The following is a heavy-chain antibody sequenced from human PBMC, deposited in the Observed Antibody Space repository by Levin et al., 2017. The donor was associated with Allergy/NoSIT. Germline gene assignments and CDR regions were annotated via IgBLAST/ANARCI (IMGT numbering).Heavy chain of an antibody. CDR1: GFTFSSYA. D-gene: IGHD1-26*01. V-gene: IGHV3-23*01. J-gene: IGHJ6*02. Sequence: GGSLRLSCAASGFTFSSYAMSWVRQAPGKGLEWVSAISGSGGSTYYADSVKGRFTISRDNSKNTLYLQMNSLRAEDTAVYYCAKGSRRSVGATEDYYYGMDVWGQGTTVTVSS. CDR3: AKGSRRSVGATEDYYYGMDV. CDR2: ISGSGGST.